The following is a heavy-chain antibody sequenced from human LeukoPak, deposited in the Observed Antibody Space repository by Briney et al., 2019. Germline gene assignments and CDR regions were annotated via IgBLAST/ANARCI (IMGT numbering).Heavy chain of an antibody. Sequence: PGGSLRLSCAASGFTFSSYWMSWVRQAPGKGLEWVSCISSSSSYIYYADSVKGRFTISRDNAKNSLYLQMNSLRAGDTAVYYCARDRSETYYYDSSGPRRAFDIWGQGTMVTVSS. CDR3: ARDRSETYYYDSSGPRRAFDI. J-gene: IGHJ3*02. CDR1: GFTFSSYW. V-gene: IGHV3-21*01. D-gene: IGHD3-22*01. CDR2: ISSSSSYI.